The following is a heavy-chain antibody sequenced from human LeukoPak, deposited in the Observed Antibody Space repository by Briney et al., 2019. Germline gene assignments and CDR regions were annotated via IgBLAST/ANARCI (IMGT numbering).Heavy chain of an antibody. CDR1: GASVSGSAYY. D-gene: IGHD6-13*01. CDR2: IYYSGST. V-gene: IGHV4-39*07. J-gene: IGHJ2*01. Sequence: SETLSLTCTVSGASVSGSAYYWGWIRQPPGKGLEWIGNIYYSGSTYYNESLESRVTISIDTSKNQFSLKLSSVTAADTAVYYCARLSSSWYQDWYFDLWGRGTLVTVSS. CDR3: ARLSSSWYQDWYFDL.